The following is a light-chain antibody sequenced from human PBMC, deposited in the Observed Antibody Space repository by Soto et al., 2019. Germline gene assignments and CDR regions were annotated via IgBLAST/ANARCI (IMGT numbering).Light chain of an antibody. CDR1: QSVRSN. V-gene: IGKV3-15*01. Sequence: EIVMTQSPATLSVSPGERATLSCRASQSVRSNLAWYQQKPGQSPRLLIYGASTRATGIPARFSGSGSGTQFTLTISSLQSEDFAVYYCQQYNNWPPAWTFGPGTKVDI. CDR2: GAS. J-gene: IGKJ1*01. CDR3: QQYNNWPPAWT.